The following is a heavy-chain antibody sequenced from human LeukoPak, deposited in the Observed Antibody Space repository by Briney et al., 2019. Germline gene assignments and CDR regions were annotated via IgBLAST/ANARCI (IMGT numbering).Heavy chain of an antibody. CDR3: ARDFDFWSGHEAYTFDY. J-gene: IGHJ4*02. CDR1: GYTFTGYY. Sequence: ASVKVSCKASGYTFTGYYMHWVRQAPGQGLEWMGWINPNSGGTNYAQKFQGRVTMTRDTSISTAYMELSRLRSDDTAVYYCARDFDFWSGHEAYTFDYWGQGTLVTVSS. CDR2: INPNSGGT. V-gene: IGHV1-2*02. D-gene: IGHD3-3*01.